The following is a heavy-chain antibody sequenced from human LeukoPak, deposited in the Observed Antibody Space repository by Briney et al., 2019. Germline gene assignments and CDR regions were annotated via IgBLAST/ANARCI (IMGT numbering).Heavy chain of an antibody. CDR1: GGTFSSYA. CDR3: ARDYGRTSPSNWFDP. D-gene: IGHD1-14*01. V-gene: IGHV1-69*05. J-gene: IGHJ5*02. CDR2: IIPIFGTA. Sequence: SVKVSCEASGGTFSSYAISWVRQAPGQGLEWMGGIIPIFGTANYAQKFQGRVTITTDESTSTAYMELSSLRSEDTAVYYCARDYGRTSPSNWFDPWGQGTLVTVST.